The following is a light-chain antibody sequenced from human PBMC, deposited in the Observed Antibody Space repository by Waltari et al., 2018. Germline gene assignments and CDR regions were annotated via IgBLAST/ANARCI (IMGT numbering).Light chain of an antibody. V-gene: IGLV2-23*02. CDR2: AVS. Sequence: QSALTQPASVSGSPGQSITISCTGPTSYVGNFNRASWYHQHPGKAPKLRIYAVSKRPSGVSDRFSGSKSGDMASLTISGLQPEDEAEYFCSSYAGSSKGVFGGGTKVTVL. CDR3: SSYAGSSKGV. J-gene: IGLJ2*01. CDR1: TSYVGNFNR.